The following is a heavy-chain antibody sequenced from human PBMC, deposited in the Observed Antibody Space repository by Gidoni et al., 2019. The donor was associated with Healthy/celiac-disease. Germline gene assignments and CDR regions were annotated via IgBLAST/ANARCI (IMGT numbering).Heavy chain of an antibody. CDR2: FDPEDGET. CDR1: GYTLTELS. V-gene: IGHV1-24*01. D-gene: IGHD3-16*01. CDR3: APDPTYRKDAFDI. J-gene: IGHJ3*02. Sequence: QSGAEVKKPGASAKVSCKVSGYTLTELSMHWVRQAPGKGLEWIGGFDPEDGETIYAQKFQCRVTMTEDTSTDTAYMELSSLRAEDTVVYYGAPDPTYRKDAFDIWGQGTMVTVSS.